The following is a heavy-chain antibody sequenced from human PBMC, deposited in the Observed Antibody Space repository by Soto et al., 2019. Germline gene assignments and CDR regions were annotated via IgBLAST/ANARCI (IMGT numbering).Heavy chain of an antibody. D-gene: IGHD3-9*01. V-gene: IGHV4-59*08. CDR3: ARHIYDILTGYLNWFDP. J-gene: IGHJ5*02. Sequence: PSETLSLTCTVSGGSISSYYWSWIRQPPGKGLEWIGYIYYSGSTNYNPPLKSRVTISVDTSKNQFSLKLSSVTAADTAVYYCARHIYDILTGYLNWFDPWGQGTLVTVSS. CDR1: GGSISSYY. CDR2: IYYSGST.